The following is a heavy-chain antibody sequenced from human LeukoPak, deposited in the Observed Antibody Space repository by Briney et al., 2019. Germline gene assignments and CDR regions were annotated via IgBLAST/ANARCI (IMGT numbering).Heavy chain of an antibody. CDR1: GFTFDDYA. CDR3: AKDIRRLGELSPSYFDY. J-gene: IGHJ4*02. CDR2: ISWNSGSI. D-gene: IGHD3-16*02. Sequence: GGSLRLSCAASGFTFDDYAMHWVRQAPGKGLEWVSGISWNSGSIGYADSVKSRFTISRDNAKNSLYLQMNSLRAEDTALYYCAKDIRRLGELSPSYFDYWGQGTLVTVSS. V-gene: IGHV3-9*01.